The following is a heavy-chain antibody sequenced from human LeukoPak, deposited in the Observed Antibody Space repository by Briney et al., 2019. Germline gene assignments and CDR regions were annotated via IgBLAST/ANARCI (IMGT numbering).Heavy chain of an antibody. J-gene: IGHJ4*02. CDR2: IYPDDSDT. D-gene: IGHD3-22*01. Sequence: GESLKISCKGSGYIFTNYWIAWVRQMPGKGLEWMGIIYPDDSDTRYSPSFQGQVTISADKSISTAYLQWSSLKASGTAMYYCARRSYYDSGGYYYDFWGQGTLVTVSS. CDR1: GYIFTNYW. V-gene: IGHV5-51*01. CDR3: ARRSYYDSGGYYYDF.